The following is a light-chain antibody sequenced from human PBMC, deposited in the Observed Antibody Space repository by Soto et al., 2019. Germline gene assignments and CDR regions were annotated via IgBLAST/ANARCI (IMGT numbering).Light chain of an antibody. J-gene: IGLJ1*01. CDR1: SSNIGSNT. CDR3: AAWDDSLNGLV. CDR2: TNS. Sequence: QSVLTQPPSASGTPGQRVTISCSGSSSNIGSNTVKWYLHLPGTAPKLLIYTNSHRPSGVPDRFSGSKSGTSATLAISGLQFEDEADAYCAAWDDSLNGLVFGTGTKVTVL. V-gene: IGLV1-44*01.